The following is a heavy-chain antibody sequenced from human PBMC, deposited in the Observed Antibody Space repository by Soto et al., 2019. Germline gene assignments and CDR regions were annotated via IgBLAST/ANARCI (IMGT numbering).Heavy chain of an antibody. CDR1: VYSFTGYG. CDR2: ISAYNGNT. J-gene: IGHJ4*02. CDR3: ARDFGGGGYYYDSSGSGFDD. D-gene: IGHD3-22*01. V-gene: IGHV1-18*01. Sequence: SLEVSCTACVYSFTGYGISWVRHDPGQGLEWMGWISAYNGNTNYAQKLQGRVTMTTDTSTSTAYMELRSLRSDDTAVYYCARDFGGGGYYYDSSGSGFDDWGQGTLVTVSS.